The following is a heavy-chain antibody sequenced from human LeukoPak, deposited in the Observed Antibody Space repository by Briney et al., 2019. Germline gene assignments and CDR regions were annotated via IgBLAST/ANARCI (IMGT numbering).Heavy chain of an antibody. CDR3: ARADYGGNSEAAFDI. CDR2: IIPIFGTA. V-gene: IGHV1-69*13. J-gene: IGHJ3*02. Sequence: SVKVSCKASGGTSSSYAISWVRQAPGQGLEWMGGIIPIFGTANYAQKFQGRVTITADESTSTAYMELSSLRSEDTAVYYCARADYGGNSEAAFDIWGQGTMVTVSS. CDR1: GGTSSSYA. D-gene: IGHD4-23*01.